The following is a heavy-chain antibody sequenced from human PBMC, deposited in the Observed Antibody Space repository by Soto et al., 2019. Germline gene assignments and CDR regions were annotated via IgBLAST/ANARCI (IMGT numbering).Heavy chain of an antibody. Sequence: EVQLVESGGGLVQPGGSLRVSCAASGFTFSTYSMNWVRQAPGKGLEWVSYMSSRSLTIYYTDSVKGRFTISRDNAKNSLYLQINSLRDEDTAVYYCARGGSSSDNGMYVWGQGTTVTVSS. CDR2: MSSRSLTI. CDR1: GFTFSTYS. CDR3: ARGGSSSDNGMYV. J-gene: IGHJ6*02. V-gene: IGHV3-48*02. D-gene: IGHD6-6*01.